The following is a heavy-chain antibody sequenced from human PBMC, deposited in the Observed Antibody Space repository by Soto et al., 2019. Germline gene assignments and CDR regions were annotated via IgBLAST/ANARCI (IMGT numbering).Heavy chain of an antibody. V-gene: IGHV4-34*01. CDR2: INDSGST. D-gene: IGHD2-15*01. CDR3: AGERGRYCSGESCYPFGP. CDR1: GGAFRGYY. J-gene: IGHJ5*02. Sequence: SETLSLTCAVYGGAFRGYYWSWIRQPPGKGLEWLGEINDSGSTNYNPSLKSRITISLDTSKKEISLRLSSVTAADTAVYYCAGERGRYCSGESCYPFGPWGQGALVTVSS.